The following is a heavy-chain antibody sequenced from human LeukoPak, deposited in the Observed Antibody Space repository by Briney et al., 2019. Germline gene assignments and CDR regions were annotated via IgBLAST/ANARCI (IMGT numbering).Heavy chain of an antibody. D-gene: IGHD2/OR15-2a*01. CDR1: GFIFSNAW. Sequence: GGSLRLSCTASGFIFSNAWMSWVRQAPGKGLEWVGRIKSKADGGTTDYAAPVKGRFTISKDDSKNTLYLQMNSLKSEDTAVYYCTTEYYASGARTPIDYWGQGTLVTVSS. V-gene: IGHV3-15*01. J-gene: IGHJ4*02. CDR3: TTEYYASGARTPIDY. CDR2: IKSKADGGTT.